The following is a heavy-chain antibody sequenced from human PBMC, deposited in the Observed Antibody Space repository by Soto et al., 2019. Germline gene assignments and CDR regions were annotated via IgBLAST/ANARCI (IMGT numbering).Heavy chain of an antibody. CDR1: GGTF. Sequence: SVKVSCKASGGTFRVRQAPGQGLEWMGGIVPIFGTANYTQKFQGRVTITADESTSTAYRELGSLRSEDSAVYYCARDQRQWLVPTITGIYYYYGMDVWGQGTTVTVSS. D-gene: IGHD6-19*01. CDR2: IVPIFGTA. J-gene: IGHJ6*02. CDR3: ARDQRQWLVPTITGIYYYYGMDV. V-gene: IGHV1-69*13.